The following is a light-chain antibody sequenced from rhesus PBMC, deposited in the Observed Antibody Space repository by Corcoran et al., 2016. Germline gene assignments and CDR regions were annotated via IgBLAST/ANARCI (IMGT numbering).Light chain of an antibody. CDR3: MQGIEYPYS. J-gene: IGKJ2*01. Sequence: DIVMTQTPLSLPVTPGEPASISCRSSQSLLDSEDGNTYLEWYLQKPGQSPQPLIYEGSNRASGVPDRFSGSGSDTDFTRKISRVEAEEFGVYYCMQGIEYPYSFGQGTKVEIK. CDR1: QSLLDSEDGNTY. V-gene: IGKV2S20*01. CDR2: EGS.